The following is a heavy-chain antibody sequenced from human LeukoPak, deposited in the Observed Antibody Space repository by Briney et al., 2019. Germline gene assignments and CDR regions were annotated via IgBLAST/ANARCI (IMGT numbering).Heavy chain of an antibody. CDR3: AREGGIAVAGSLDY. V-gene: IGHV6-1*01. J-gene: IGHJ4*02. CDR2: TYYRSKWYN. Sequence: SQTLSLTCAISGDSVSSNRAARNWIRQSPSRGLEWLGRTYYRSKWYNDYAVSVKSRITINPDTSKNQFSLQLNSVTPEDTAVYYCAREGGIAVAGSLDYWGQGTLVTVSS. D-gene: IGHD6-19*01. CDR1: GDSVSSNRAA.